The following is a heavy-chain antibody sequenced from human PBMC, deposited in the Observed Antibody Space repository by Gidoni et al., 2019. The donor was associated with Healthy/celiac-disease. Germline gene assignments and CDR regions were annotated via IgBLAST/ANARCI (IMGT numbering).Heavy chain of an antibody. CDR3: ARRWPEMATIDY. J-gene: IGHJ4*02. CDR1: GFTFGDYA. V-gene: IGHV3-49*05. Sequence: EVQLVESGGGLVKPGRSLRLSCTASGFTFGDYAMSWFRQAPGKGLEWVGFIRSKAYGGTTEYAASVKGRFTISRDDSKSIAYLQMNSLKTEDTAVYYCARRWPEMATIDYWGQGTLVTVSS. CDR2: IRSKAYGGTT. D-gene: IGHD5-12*01.